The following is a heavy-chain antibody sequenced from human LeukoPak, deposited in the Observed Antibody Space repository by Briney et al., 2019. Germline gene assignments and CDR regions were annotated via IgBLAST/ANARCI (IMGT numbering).Heavy chain of an antibody. CDR2: IIPIFGTA. CDR1: GGTFSSDA. V-gene: IGHV1-69*13. J-gene: IGHJ4*02. CDR3: ASGIRGYSYGWDY. Sequence: SVKVSCKASGGTFSSDAISWVRQAPGKELEWMGGIIPIFGTANYAQKFQGRVTITADESTSTAYMELSSLRSEDTAVYYCASGIRGYSYGWDYWGQGTLVTVSS. D-gene: IGHD5-18*01.